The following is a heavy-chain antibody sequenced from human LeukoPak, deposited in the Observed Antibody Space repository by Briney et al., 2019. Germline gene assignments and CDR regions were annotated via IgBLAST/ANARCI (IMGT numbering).Heavy chain of an antibody. J-gene: IGHJ4*02. V-gene: IGHV3-23*01. Sequence: HPGGSLRLSCAASGFTFSTYAMSWVRQAPGKGLEWVSAITDSGGHTYYADSVKGRFTISRDNSKSTLYPQMNSLRAEDTAIYYCAKESCSSRCNFDYWGQGTLVTVSS. CDR1: GFTFSTYA. D-gene: IGHD2-2*01. CDR3: AKESCSSRCNFDY. CDR2: ITDSGGHT.